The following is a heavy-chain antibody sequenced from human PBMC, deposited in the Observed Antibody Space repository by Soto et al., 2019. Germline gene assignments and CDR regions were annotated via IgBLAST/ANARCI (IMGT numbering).Heavy chain of an antibody. D-gene: IGHD6-13*01. CDR2: IIPIFGTA. CDR1: GGTFSSYA. V-gene: IGHV1-69*01. Sequence: QVQLVQSGAEVKKPGSSVKVSCKASGGTFSSYAISWVRQAPGQGLEWMGGIIPIFGTANYAQKFQGRVTITADESMSTAYMELRSLRSEDTAVYDGAGPKLSSSWPNYYCDGMDDWGQGTTVTVSS. CDR3: AGPKLSSSWPNYYCDGMDD. J-gene: IGHJ6*02.